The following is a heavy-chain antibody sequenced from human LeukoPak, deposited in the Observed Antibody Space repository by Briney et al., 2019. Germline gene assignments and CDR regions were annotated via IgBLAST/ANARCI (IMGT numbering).Heavy chain of an antibody. Sequence: ASVKASCKASGYTFTSYGISWVRQAPGQGLEWMGWISAYNGNTNYAQKLQGRVTMTTDTSTSTAYMELRSLRSDDTAVYYCARRAGYYTPSYYFDYWGQGTLVTVSS. CDR1: GYTFTSYG. D-gene: IGHD3/OR15-3a*01. V-gene: IGHV1-18*01. J-gene: IGHJ4*02. CDR3: ARRAGYYTPSYYFDY. CDR2: ISAYNGNT.